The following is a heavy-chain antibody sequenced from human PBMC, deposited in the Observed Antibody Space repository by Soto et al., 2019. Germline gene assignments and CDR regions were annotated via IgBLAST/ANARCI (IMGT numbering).Heavy chain of an antibody. J-gene: IGHJ4*02. CDR1: GYTFTSYY. CDR3: ALPLYYDFWGGYYNY. Sequence: QVQLVQSGAEVKKPGASVKVSCKASGYTFTSYYMHWVRQAPGQGLEWMGIINPSGGSTSYAQKFQGRVPLTRDTSTSKVYMELSRLRSEDPAVYYWALPLYYDFWGGYYNYWGQGTLVTVSS. D-gene: IGHD3-3*01. CDR2: INPSGGST. V-gene: IGHV1-46*01.